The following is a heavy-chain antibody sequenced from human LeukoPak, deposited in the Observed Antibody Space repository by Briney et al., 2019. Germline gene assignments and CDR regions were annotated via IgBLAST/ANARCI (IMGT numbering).Heavy chain of an antibody. CDR3: ARDRVPTYSSGGEGMWFDP. CDR2: ISSSSSTI. Sequence: GGSLRLSCAASGFTFSSYSMNWVRQAPWKGLEWVSYISSSSSTIYYADSVKGRFTISRDNAKNSLYVQMNSLRAEDTAVYYCARDRVPTYSSGGEGMWFDPWGQGTLVTVSS. CDR1: GFTFSSYS. V-gene: IGHV3-48*04. D-gene: IGHD6-19*01. J-gene: IGHJ5*02.